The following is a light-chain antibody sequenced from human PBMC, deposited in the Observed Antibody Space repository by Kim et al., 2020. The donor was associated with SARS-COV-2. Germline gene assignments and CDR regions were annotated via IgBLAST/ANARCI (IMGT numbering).Light chain of an antibody. Sequence: VSPWESATLSCRASHSLTSRLAWDQQQPGRAPRLLIYGASTRATDIPARFSGSGSGTEFTLTISSLQSEDSAVYYCQQYNYWPLTFGGGTKVDIK. CDR3: QQYNYWPLT. J-gene: IGKJ4*01. CDR2: GAS. V-gene: IGKV3-15*01. CDR1: HSLTSR.